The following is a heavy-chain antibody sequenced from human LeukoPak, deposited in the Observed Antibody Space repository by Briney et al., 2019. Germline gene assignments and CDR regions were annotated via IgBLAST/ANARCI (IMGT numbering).Heavy chain of an antibody. CDR2: ISSSSSYT. D-gene: IGHD2-15*01. CDR1: GFTFSDYY. CDR3: ARDCGGGSCYGPYDAFDI. J-gene: IGHJ3*02. Sequence: PGGSLRLSCAASGFTFSDYYMSWLRQAPGKGLEWVSFISSSSSYTHYTDSVKGRFTISRDNAKNSLYLQMNSLRAEDTAVYYCARDCGGGSCYGPYDAFDIWGQGTMVTVSS. V-gene: IGHV3-11*06.